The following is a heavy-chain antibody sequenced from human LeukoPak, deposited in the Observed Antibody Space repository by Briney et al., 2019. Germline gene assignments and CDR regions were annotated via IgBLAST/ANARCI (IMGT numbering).Heavy chain of an antibody. V-gene: IGHV3-74*01. CDR2: INSDGTST. D-gene: IGHD2-15*01. J-gene: IGHJ4*02. CDR3: ARSVEKHFDY. CDR1: GFTFSDYS. Sequence: GGSLRLSCAASGFTFSDYSMHWVRQAPGKGLVWVSRINSDGTSTTYADSVKGRFTISRDNAKNTVNLQMNSLRAEDTALYYCARSVEKHFDYRGQGTLGTVSS.